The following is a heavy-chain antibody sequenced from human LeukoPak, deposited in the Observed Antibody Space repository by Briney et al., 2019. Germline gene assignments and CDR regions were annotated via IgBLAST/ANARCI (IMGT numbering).Heavy chain of an antibody. V-gene: IGHV4-34*01. J-gene: IGHJ4*02. CDR1: GGSFSGYY. D-gene: IGHD5-18*01. Sequence: SETLSLTCAVYGGSFSGYYWCWIRQPPGKGLEWIGEINHSGSTNYNPSLKSRVTISVDTSKNQFSLKLSSVTAADTAVYYCARGGRGYSYRYWGQGTLVTVSS. CDR3: ARGGRGYSYRY. CDR2: INHSGST.